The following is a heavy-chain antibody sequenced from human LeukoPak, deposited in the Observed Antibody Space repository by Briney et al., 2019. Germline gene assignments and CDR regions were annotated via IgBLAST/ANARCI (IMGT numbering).Heavy chain of an antibody. CDR1: GFTFSSYA. V-gene: IGHV3-23*01. D-gene: IGHD2-15*01. Sequence: GESLKISCAASGFTFSSYAMSWVRQAPGKGLEWVSAISGSGGSTYYADSVKGRFTISRDNSKNTLYLQMNSLRAEDTAVYYCAKDNGLTPYYFDYWGQGTLVTVSS. J-gene: IGHJ4*02. CDR3: AKDNGLTPYYFDY. CDR2: ISGSGGST.